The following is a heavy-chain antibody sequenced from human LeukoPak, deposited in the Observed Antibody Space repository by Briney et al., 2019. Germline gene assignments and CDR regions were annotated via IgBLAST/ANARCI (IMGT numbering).Heavy chain of an antibody. CDR1: GFTFSSYW. CDR2: INTDGSST. J-gene: IGHJ6*03. D-gene: IGHD3-10*01. Sequence: GGSLRLSCAASGFTFSSYWMSWVRHAPGKGLVWVSRINTDGSSTSYADSVKGRFTISRDNAKNTLYLQMNSLRAEDTAVYYCACSRGYYYYMDVWGKGTTVTVSS. CDR3: ACSRGYYYYMDV. V-gene: IGHV3-74*01.